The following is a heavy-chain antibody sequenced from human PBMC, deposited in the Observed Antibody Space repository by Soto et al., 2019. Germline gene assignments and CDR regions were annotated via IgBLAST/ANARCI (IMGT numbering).Heavy chain of an antibody. V-gene: IGHV1-18*04. J-gene: IGHJ5*02. D-gene: IGHD1-26*01. CDR1: GYTFTSYG. CDR3: ARCQSGSHWSWFDP. CDR2: ISAYNGNT. Sequence: ASVKVSCKASGYTFTSYGISWVRQAPGQGLEWMGWISAYNGNTNYAQKLQSRVTLTTDTSTSTAYMELRSLRSDDTAVYYCARCQSGSHWSWFDPWGQGTLVTVSS.